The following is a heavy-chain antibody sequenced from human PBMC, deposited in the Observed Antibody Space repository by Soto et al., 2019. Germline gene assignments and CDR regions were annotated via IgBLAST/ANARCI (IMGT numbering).Heavy chain of an antibody. Sequence: QITLKESGPTLVTPTQTLTLTCTFSGFSLSSRGVGVGWIRQPPGKALEWLALIYWDDDKWYSPSLKSRLTITKDTSKNHVFILMTNMVPVDTATYSCAHFPRYTYGFAYCRQVPLVTVSS. D-gene: IGHD5-18*01. CDR3: AHFPRYTYGFAY. V-gene: IGHV2-5*02. CDR2: IYWDDDK. CDR1: GFSLSSRGVG. J-gene: IGHJ4*02.